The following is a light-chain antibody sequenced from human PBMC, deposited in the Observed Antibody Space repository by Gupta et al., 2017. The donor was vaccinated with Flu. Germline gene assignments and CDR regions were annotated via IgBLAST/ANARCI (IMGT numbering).Light chain of an antibody. CDR2: GKN. V-gene: IGLV3-19*01. CDR3: NYRDSRGNQWV. J-gene: IGLJ3*02. CDR1: SLRSYY. Sequence: SSELTQDPAVSVSVGQTVRITCQGDSLRSYYASWYQQTPGQAPVLVIYGKNNRPSWSPDLFSGTSSVNTASLTIXGXQEEDEXDYYCNYRDSRGNQWVFGGGTKLTVL.